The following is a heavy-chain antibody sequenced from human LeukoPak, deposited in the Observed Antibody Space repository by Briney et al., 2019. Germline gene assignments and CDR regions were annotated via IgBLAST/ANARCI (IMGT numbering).Heavy chain of an antibody. D-gene: IGHD4-11*01. Sequence: GRSLRLSCAASGFTFSRYGMHWVRQAPGKGLEWVAVISYDGSSKYYTDSVKGRFTISRDNSKNTLYLQMNSLRAEDTAVYYCAKVGLTVTTILDYFDYWGQGTLVTVSS. V-gene: IGHV3-30*18. J-gene: IGHJ4*02. CDR3: AKVGLTVTTILDYFDY. CDR2: ISYDGSSK. CDR1: GFTFSRYG.